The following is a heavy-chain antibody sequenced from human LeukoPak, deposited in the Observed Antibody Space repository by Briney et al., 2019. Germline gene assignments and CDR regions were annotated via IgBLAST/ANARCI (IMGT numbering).Heavy chain of an antibody. D-gene: IGHD6-13*01. J-gene: IGHJ4*02. CDR2: ISWNSGSI. V-gene: IGHV3-9*01. CDR3: AKDIGSSSWYSFDY. CDR1: GFTFDDYA. Sequence: PGGSLRLSCAASGFTFDDYAMHWVRHAPGKGLEWVSGISWNSGSIGYADSVKGRFTISRDNAKNSLYLQMNSLRAEDTALYYCAKDIGSSSWYSFDYWGQGTLVTVSS.